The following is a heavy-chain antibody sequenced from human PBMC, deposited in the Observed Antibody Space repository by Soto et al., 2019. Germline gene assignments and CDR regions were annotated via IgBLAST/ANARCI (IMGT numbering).Heavy chain of an antibody. D-gene: IGHD4-17*01. J-gene: IGHJ6*03. CDR2: IYYSGST. CDR1: GGSISSYY. V-gene: IGHV4-59*01. Sequence: SETLSLTCTVSGGSISSYYWSWIRQPPGKGLEWIGYIYYSGSTNYNPSLKSRVTISVDTSISTAYMELSSLRSEDTAVYYCARGDYGDYGINYYYYYMDVWGKGTTVTVSS. CDR3: ARGDYGDYGINYYYYYMDV.